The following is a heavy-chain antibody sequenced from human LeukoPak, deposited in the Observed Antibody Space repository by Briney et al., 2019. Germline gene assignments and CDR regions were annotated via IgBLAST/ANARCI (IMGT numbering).Heavy chain of an antibody. CDR3: ATLPTIIAAAVDC. D-gene: IGHD6-13*01. CDR1: GFTFSSYG. V-gene: IGHV3-21*01. J-gene: IGHJ4*02. Sequence: PGGSLGLSCAASGFTFSSYGMHWVRQAPGRGLEWVSSISSSSSYIYYADSVKGRFTISRDNAKNSLYLQMNSLRAEDTAVYYCATLPTIIAAAVDCWGQGTLVTVSS. CDR2: ISSSSSYI.